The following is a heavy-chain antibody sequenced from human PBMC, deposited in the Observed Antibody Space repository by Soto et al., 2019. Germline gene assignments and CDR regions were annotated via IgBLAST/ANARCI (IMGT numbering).Heavy chain of an antibody. CDR3: ARGSVSGYEGERFDP. V-gene: IGHV1-8*02. D-gene: IGHD5-12*01. CDR1: GYTFTSYG. CDR2: INPNSGNT. J-gene: IGHJ5*02. Sequence: ASVKVSCKASGYTFTSYGISWVRQAPGQGLEWMGWINPNSGNTGYAQKFQGRVTMTRNTSISTAYMELSSLRSEDTAVYYCARGSVSGYEGERFDPWGQGTLVTVSS.